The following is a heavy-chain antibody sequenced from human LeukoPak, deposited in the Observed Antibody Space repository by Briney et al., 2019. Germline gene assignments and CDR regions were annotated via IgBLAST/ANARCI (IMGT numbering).Heavy chain of an antibody. D-gene: IGHD3-3*01. CDR2: IKQDGSEK. CDR1: GFTFSSYW. Sequence: GGSLRLSCAASGFTFSSYWMSWVRQAPGKGLEWVANIKQDGSEKYYVDSVKGRFTISRDNAKNSLYLQMNSLRAEDTAVYYCARLYDFWSGYPAYYFDYWGQGTLVTVSS. J-gene: IGHJ4*02. CDR3: ARLYDFWSGYPAYYFDY. V-gene: IGHV3-7*01.